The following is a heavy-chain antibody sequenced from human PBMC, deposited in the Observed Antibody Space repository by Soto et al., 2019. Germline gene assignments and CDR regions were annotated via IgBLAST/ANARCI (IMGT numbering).Heavy chain of an antibody. D-gene: IGHD3-22*01. J-gene: IGHJ4*02. V-gene: IGHV3-30*18. CDR2: ISYDGSNK. Sequence: QVQLVESGGGVVQPGRSLRLSCAASGFTFSSYGMHWVRQAPGKGLEWVAVISYDGSNKYYADSVKGRFTISRDNSKNTLDLQMNSLRAEDTAVYYCAKGWDSSGYYYDYFDYWGQGTLVTVSS. CDR1: GFTFSSYG. CDR3: AKGWDSSGYYYDYFDY.